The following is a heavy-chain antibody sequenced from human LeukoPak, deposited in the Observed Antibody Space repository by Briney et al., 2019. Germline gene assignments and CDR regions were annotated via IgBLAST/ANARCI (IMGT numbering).Heavy chain of an antibody. V-gene: IGHV3-74*01. CDR1: GFSLSDYW. CDR2: ISPDGRNI. CDR3: VRDGRGRTPYDC. Sequence: GGSPRDSCAASGFSLSDYWMNWVRQVPGKGPVWVSHISPDGRNIAYADSVKGRFTISRDSAKNTLYLQMNSLRVEDTAIYYCVRDGRGRTPYDCWGQGTLVTVSS. D-gene: IGHD2-15*01. J-gene: IGHJ4*02.